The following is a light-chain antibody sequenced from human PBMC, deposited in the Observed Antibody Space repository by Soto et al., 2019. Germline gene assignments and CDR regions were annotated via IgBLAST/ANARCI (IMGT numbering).Light chain of an antibody. CDR2: EVS. J-gene: IGLJ1*01. CDR1: XXDVGGNNY. Sequence: QSALTXPASXXXXXGQSITISCTGTXXDVGGNNYVSWYQQQAGKAPKLIIHEVSNRPSGVSNRFSGSKSGNTASLTISGLQAEDEADYYCDSYTSSRAYVFGIGTKLTVL. V-gene: IGLV2-14*01. CDR3: DSYTSSRAYV.